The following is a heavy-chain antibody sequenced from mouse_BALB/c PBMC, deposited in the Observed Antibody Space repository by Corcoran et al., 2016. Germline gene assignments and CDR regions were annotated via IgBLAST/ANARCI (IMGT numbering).Heavy chain of an antibody. CDR1: GFNIKDTS. D-gene: IGHD1-1*01. CDR2: IDPANGNT. Sequence: EDQLKQSGAELVKPGASVKLSCTASGFNIKDTSMHWVKQRSEQGLDWIGRIDPANGNTKYDPKFQGKATITADTSSNTAYLQLSSLTSEDTAVYYCARFITPYWGQGTLVTVSA. V-gene: IGHV14-3*02. CDR3: ARFITPY. J-gene: IGHJ3*01.